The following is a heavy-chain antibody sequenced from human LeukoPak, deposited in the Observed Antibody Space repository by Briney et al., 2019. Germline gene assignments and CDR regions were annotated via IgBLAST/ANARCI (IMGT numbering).Heavy chain of an antibody. CDR1: GFTVSSNY. CDR3: ARNSAFDY. V-gene: IGHV3-53*01. CDR2: IYTGGTT. D-gene: IGHD1-1*01. J-gene: IGHJ4*02. Sequence: GGSLRLSCAASGFTVSSNYMSWVRQAPGKGLEWISIIYTGGTTYYSDSVKGRFTISRDTSKNTLYLQMNSLRVEDTAVYYCARNSAFDYWGQGTLVTVSS.